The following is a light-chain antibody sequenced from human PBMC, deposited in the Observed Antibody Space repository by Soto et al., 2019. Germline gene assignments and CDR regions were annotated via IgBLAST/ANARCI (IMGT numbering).Light chain of an antibody. J-gene: IGKJ1*01. CDR1: QSISNW. CDR2: DAS. Sequence: DIQMTQSPSTLSASVGDRVTITCRASQSISNWLAWYQQKPGKAPKLLIYDASTLKSGVPSRFSGSGSGTEFTLTISSLQPDDFAAYYCQQYDIYSRTFGEGTKVEIK. V-gene: IGKV1-5*01. CDR3: QQYDIYSRT.